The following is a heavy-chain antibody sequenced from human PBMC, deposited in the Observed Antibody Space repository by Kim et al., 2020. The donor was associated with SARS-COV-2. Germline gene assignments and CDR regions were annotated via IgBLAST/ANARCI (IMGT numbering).Heavy chain of an antibody. J-gene: IGHJ4*02. CDR1: GFTFSHYA. CDR2: ISYDSSET. CDR3: ARDQNWRYYYDH. V-gene: IGHV3-30*04. Sequence: GSLRLSCAASGFTFSHYAMHWVRQAPGKGLEWVALISYDSSETYYGDSVKGRFTVSRDNSKNTVYLQMSSLRTEDTAVYYCARDQNWRYYYDHWGQGALVTVSS. D-gene: IGHD1-1*01.